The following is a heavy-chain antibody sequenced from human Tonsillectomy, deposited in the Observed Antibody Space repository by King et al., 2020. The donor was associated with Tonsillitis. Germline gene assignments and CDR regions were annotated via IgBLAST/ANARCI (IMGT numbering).Heavy chain of an antibody. CDR2: IYYSGST. D-gene: IGHD3-10*01. CDR3: ASDLLGRGTMVRVENWYFDL. Sequence: VQLQESGPGLVKPSETLSLTCTVSGGSVSSGSYYWSWIRQPPGKGLEWIGYIYYSGSTNYNPSLKSRVTISVDTSKNQFSLKLSSVTAADTAVYYCASDLLGRGTMVRVENWYFDLWGRGTLVTVSS. CDR1: GGSVSSGSYY. J-gene: IGHJ2*01. V-gene: IGHV4-61*01.